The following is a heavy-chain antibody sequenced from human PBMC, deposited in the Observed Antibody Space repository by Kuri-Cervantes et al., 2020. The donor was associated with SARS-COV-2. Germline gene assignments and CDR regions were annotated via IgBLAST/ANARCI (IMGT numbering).Heavy chain of an antibody. CDR3: ARDFAVGATTVGP. J-gene: IGHJ5*02. Sequence: GESLKISCAASGFTFSNAWMSWVRQAPGKGLEWVGCIKSKTDGGTTDYAAPVKGRFTISRDDSKNTLYLQMNSLKTEDTAVYYCARDFAVGATTVGPWGQGTLVTVAS. V-gene: IGHV3-15*01. D-gene: IGHD1-26*01. CDR1: GFTFSNAW. CDR2: IKSKTDGGTT.